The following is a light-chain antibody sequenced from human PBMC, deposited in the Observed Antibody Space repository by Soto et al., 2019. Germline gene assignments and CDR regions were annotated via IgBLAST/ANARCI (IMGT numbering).Light chain of an antibody. CDR3: QQYSSYWT. J-gene: IGKJ1*01. Sequence: SQLILTPTSPSASVGDRVTITFRASQGIRNDLAWYQQKPGKAPKLLIHDATSLESGVPSRFSGSGSGTEFTLTISSLQPDDFATYYCQQYSSYWTFAQGTKVDI. CDR2: DAT. CDR1: QGIRND. V-gene: IGKV1-13*02.